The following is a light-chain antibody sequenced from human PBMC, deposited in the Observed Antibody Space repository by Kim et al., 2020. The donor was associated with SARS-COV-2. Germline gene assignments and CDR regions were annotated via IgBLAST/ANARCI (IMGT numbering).Light chain of an antibody. CDR3: QQYGNSPET. Sequence: LSPGERATLSCRASQSVSSNYVAWYQQKPGQAPRLLIYGASSRATGIPDRFSGSGSRTDFTLTISRLEPEDFAVYYCQQYGNSPETFGQGTKL. CDR2: GAS. V-gene: IGKV3-20*01. J-gene: IGKJ2*01. CDR1: QSVSSNY.